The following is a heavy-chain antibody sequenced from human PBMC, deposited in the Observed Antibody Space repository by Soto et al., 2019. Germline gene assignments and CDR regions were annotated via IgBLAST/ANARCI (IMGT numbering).Heavy chain of an antibody. Sequence: SVKVSCKASGGTFSSYAISWVRQAPGQGLEWMGRIIPVFGTANYAQKFQGRVTITADESTSTAYMELSSLRSEDTAVYYCARENYYDSSGYYISGDDWGQGTLVTVSS. D-gene: IGHD3-22*01. CDR3: ARENYYDSSGYYISGDD. CDR2: IIPVFGTA. CDR1: GGTFSSYA. V-gene: IGHV1-69*13. J-gene: IGHJ4*02.